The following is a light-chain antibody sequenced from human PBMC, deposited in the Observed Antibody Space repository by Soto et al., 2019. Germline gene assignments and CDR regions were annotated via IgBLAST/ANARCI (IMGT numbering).Light chain of an antibody. J-gene: IGKJ1*01. V-gene: IGKV1-5*03. CDR1: QSISRQ. CDR2: QAS. CDR3: VRYQSYWT. Sequence: DIQMTQSPSTLSASVGDRVSITCLASQSISRQLAWYQQKPGKAPNLLIYQASNLETGVPSRFTGSGSGTEFTLTISSLQPDDLATYSCVRYQSYWTVGQGTKVEVK.